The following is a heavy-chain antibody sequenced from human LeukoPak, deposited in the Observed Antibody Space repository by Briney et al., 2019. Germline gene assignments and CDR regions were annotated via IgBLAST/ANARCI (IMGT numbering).Heavy chain of an antibody. J-gene: IGHJ3*02. Sequence: PGRPLRLPCAASGFTFSSYGMHWVRQAPGKGLEWVAVISYDGSNKYYADSVKGRFTISRDNSKNTLYLQTNSLRAEDTAVYYCASSADAFDIWGQGTMVTVSS. V-gene: IGHV3-30*03. D-gene: IGHD1-26*01. CDR3: ASSADAFDI. CDR2: ISYDGSNK. CDR1: GFTFSSYG.